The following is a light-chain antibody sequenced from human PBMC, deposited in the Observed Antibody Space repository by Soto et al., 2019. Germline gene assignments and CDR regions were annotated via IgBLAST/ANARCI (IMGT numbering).Light chain of an antibody. V-gene: IGKV3-20*01. CDR3: QHYGGSPWT. CDR1: QSVSSNY. CDR2: GAS. J-gene: IGKJ1*01. Sequence: PGERAPLSCRASQSVSSNYLAWYQQKPGQAPRLLIYGASSRATGIPDRFSGSGSGTDFTLTISRLEPEDFAVYYCQHYGGSPWTFGQGTKVDIK.